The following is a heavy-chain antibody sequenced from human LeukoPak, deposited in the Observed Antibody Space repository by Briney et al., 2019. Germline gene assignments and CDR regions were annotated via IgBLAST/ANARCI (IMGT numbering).Heavy chain of an antibody. D-gene: IGHD2-2*01. J-gene: IGHJ3*02. CDR3: ASVVWKRAFDI. Sequence: GSSLRLSCAASGFTFSSYGMHWVRQAPGKGLEWVAVISYDGSNQYYADSVKGRFTISRDNSKNTLYLQMNSLRAEDTAVYYCASVVWKRAFDIWGQGTMVTVSS. CDR2: ISYDGSNQ. CDR1: GFTFSSYG. V-gene: IGHV3-30*03.